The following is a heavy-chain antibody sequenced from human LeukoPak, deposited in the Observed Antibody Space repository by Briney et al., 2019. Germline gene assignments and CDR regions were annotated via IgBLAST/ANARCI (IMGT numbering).Heavy chain of an antibody. CDR2: IVVGSGNT. D-gene: IGHD5-24*01. CDR1: GFTFTSSA. Sequence: GTSVKVSCKASGFTFTSSAVQWVRQARGQRLEWVGWIVVGSGNTNYAQKIQERVTMTRDMSTSTAYMELSSLRSEDTAVYYCAAMATWPRDFDYWGQGTLVTVSS. J-gene: IGHJ4*02. V-gene: IGHV1-58*01. CDR3: AAMATWPRDFDY.